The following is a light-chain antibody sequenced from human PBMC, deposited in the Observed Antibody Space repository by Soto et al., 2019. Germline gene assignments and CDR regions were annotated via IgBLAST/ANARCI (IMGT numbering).Light chain of an antibody. CDR3: QQYGSSPWT. CDR2: GAS. Sequence: EIVLTQSPGTLSLSPGERATLSCRASQSVSSNYLAWYQQKPGQAPSPLIYGASSRATGIPDRFSGSGAGTDFTLTISRLESEDFAVYYCQQYGSSPWTFGQGTKVEIK. J-gene: IGKJ1*01. V-gene: IGKV3-20*01. CDR1: QSVSSNY.